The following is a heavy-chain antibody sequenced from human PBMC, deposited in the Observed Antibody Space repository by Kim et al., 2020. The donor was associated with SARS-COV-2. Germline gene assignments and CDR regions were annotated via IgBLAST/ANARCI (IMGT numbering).Heavy chain of an antibody. CDR1: GFTFSSYW. D-gene: IGHD3-16*01. Sequence: GGSLRLSCVASGFTFSSYWMHWVRQAPGKGLVWVSRVNSDGSSTSYADSVKGRCTISRDNSRNTLYLQMNSLRAEDTAVYYCASLSTGYGWDKFDYWGQG. V-gene: IGHV3-74*01. CDR3: ASLSTGYGWDKFDY. J-gene: IGHJ4*02. CDR2: VNSDGSST.